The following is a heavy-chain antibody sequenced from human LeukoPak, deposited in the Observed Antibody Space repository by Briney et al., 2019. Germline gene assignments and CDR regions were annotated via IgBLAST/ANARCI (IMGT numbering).Heavy chain of an antibody. V-gene: IGHV3-23*01. CDR3: AKRGVVIRVILVGFHKEAYYFDS. CDR1: GITLSNYG. D-gene: IGHD3-22*01. CDR2: ISDSGGRT. Sequence: PGGSLRLSCAVSGITLSNYGMSWVRQAPGNGIGWVAAISDSGGRTTYADSVKGRFTTSRDNPKNTLYLQMNSLRAEDTAVYFCAKRGVVIRVILVGFHKEAYYFDSWGQGALVTVSS. J-gene: IGHJ4*02.